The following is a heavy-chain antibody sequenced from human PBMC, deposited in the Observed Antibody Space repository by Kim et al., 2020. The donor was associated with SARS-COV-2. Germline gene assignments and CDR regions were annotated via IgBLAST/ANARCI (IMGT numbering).Heavy chain of an antibody. CDR3: ARVGSPAEYYFDY. CDR2: IYHSGST. CDR1: GYSISSGYY. V-gene: IGHV4-38-2*02. J-gene: IGHJ4*02. D-gene: IGHD3-10*01. Sequence: SETLSLTCTVSGYSISSGYYWGWIRQPPGKGLEWIGSIYHSGSTYYNPSLKSRVTISVDTSKNQFSLKLSSVTAADTAVYYCARVGSPAEYYFDYWGQGT.